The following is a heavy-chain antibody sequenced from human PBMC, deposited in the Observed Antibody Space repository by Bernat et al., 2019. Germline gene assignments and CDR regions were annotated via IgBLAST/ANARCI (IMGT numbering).Heavy chain of an antibody. CDR2: IWHDGRKK. D-gene: IGHD1/OR15-1a*01. Sequence: QEQLVESGGGVVQPGRSLRLSCAASGFTLTSYGMHWVRQAPAKGLEWVAVIWHDGRKKYYADSVKGRFTISRDNSKNTLYLEMNSLRDEDTAVYYCGRDRGNNAPIDYWGQGTLVSVSS. J-gene: IGHJ4*02. CDR3: GRDRGNNAPIDY. CDR1: GFTLTSYG. V-gene: IGHV3-33*01.